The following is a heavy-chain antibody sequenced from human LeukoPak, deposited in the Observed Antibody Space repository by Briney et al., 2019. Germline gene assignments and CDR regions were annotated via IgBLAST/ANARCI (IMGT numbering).Heavy chain of an antibody. CDR1: GFTFSSYA. CDR3: AKALSSGWYRSYYGMDV. D-gene: IGHD6-19*01. J-gene: IGHJ6*02. Sequence: GRSLRLSCAASGFTFSSYAMHWVRQAPGKGLEWVAVISYDGSNKYYADSVKGRFTISRDNSKNTLYLQMNSLRAEDTAVYYCAKALSSGWYRSYYGMDVWGQGTTVTVSS. CDR2: ISYDGSNK. V-gene: IGHV3-30-3*01.